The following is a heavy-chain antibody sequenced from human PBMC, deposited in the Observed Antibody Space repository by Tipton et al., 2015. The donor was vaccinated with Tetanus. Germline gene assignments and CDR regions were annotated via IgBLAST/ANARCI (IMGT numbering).Heavy chain of an antibody. J-gene: IGHJ4*02. CDR3: ARGGITAGGFLDH. CDR1: GGSISSYY. D-gene: IGHD1-14*01. CDR2: IYYSGST. V-gene: IGHV4-59*01. Sequence: TLSLTCTVSGGSISSYYWSWIRQPPGKGLEWIGYIYYSGSTNYNPSLKSRVTISVDTSKNQFSLNLSSVTAADTAVYYCARGGITAGGFLDHWGQGTLVTGSS.